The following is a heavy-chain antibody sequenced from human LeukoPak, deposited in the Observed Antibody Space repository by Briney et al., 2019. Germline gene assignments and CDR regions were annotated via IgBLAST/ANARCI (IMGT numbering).Heavy chain of an antibody. Sequence: ASVNVSCKASGYTFTCYNMHWVRHAPGQGLEWMGIIYPSGGSTSYAQKFQGRVTMTRDTSTSTVYMELSSLRSEDTAVYYCARDPSSGWTKLNDYWGQGTLVTVSS. J-gene: IGHJ4*02. V-gene: IGHV1-46*01. CDR3: ARDPSSGWTKLNDY. CDR1: GYTFTCYN. CDR2: IYPSGGST. D-gene: IGHD6-19*01.